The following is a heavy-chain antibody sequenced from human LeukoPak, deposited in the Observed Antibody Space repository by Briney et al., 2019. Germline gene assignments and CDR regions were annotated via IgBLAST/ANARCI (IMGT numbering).Heavy chain of an antibody. CDR2: ISRDGGST. Sequence: PGGSLRLSCAASGFTFDDYAMHWVRQPPGKSLEWVSLISRDGGSTYYADSVRGRFTVSRDNSKNSLYLQMNSLRTEDTALYYCAKDISRNFVVVPAADYWGQGTLVTVSS. D-gene: IGHD2-2*01. V-gene: IGHV3-43*02. CDR1: GFTFDDYA. CDR3: AKDISRNFVVVPAADY. J-gene: IGHJ4*02.